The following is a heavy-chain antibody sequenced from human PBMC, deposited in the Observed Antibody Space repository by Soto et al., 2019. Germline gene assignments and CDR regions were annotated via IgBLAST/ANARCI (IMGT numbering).Heavy chain of an antibody. V-gene: IGHV3-48*01. CDR3: ARDSRYCSGGSCDVDAFNI. J-gene: IGHJ3*02. CDR2: ISSSSSTI. Sequence: EVQLVESGGGLVQPGGSLRLSCAAFGFTFSSYSMNWVRQAPGKGLEWASYISSSSSTIYYEDSVKGRFTISRDNAKNSLYLQMNSLRAEDTAVYYCARDSRYCSGGSCDVDAFNIWGQGTIVTVSS. D-gene: IGHD2-15*01. CDR1: GFTFSSYS.